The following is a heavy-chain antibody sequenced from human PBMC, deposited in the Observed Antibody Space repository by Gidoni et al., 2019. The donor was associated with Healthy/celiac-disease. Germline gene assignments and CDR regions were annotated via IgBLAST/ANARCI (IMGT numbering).Heavy chain of an antibody. J-gene: IGHJ4*02. CDR2: IYYSGST. CDR1: GASIRSYY. D-gene: IGHD2-15*01. Sequence: QVQLQESGPGLVKPSETLSLTCTVPGASIRSYYWNWIRQPPGKGLEWIGYIYYSGSTNYNPSLKSRVTISVDTSKNQFSLKLSSVTAADTAVYYCARGLQVVAATQGYFDYWGQGTLVTVSS. CDR3: ARGLQVVAATQGYFDY. V-gene: IGHV4-59*01.